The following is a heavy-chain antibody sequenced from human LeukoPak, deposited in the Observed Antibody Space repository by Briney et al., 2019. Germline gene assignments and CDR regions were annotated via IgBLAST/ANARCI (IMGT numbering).Heavy chain of an antibody. CDR3: ARDLYTYDYVWGSYQEFDY. CDR2: ISSSGSTI. J-gene: IGHJ4*02. Sequence: GGSLRLSCAASGFTFSSYEMNWVRQAPGKGLEWVSYISSSGSTIYYADSVKGRFTISRDNAKNSLYLQMNSLRAEDTAVYYCARDLYTYDYVWGSYQEFDYWGQGTLVTVSS. V-gene: IGHV3-48*03. CDR1: GFTFSSYE. D-gene: IGHD3-16*02.